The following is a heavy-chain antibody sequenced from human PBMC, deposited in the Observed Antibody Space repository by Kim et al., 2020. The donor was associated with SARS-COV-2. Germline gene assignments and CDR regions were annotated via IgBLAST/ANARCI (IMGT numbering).Heavy chain of an antibody. V-gene: IGHV4-34*01. CDR2: INHSGYT. Sequence: SETLSLTCAVDGESFSGYYWSWIRQAPGKGLEWIGEINHSGYTNDNPSLQSRVTLSVDTSNNQFSLRLSSMTAADTAIYYCARGHSTSGYDYWGQGALVT. D-gene: IGHD2-2*01. CDR1: GESFSGYY. CDR3: ARGHSTSGYDY. J-gene: IGHJ4*02.